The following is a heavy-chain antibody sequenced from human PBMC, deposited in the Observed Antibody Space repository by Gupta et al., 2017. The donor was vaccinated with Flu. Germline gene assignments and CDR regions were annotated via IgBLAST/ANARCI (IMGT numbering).Heavy chain of an antibody. CDR1: VGTFSSYA. J-gene: IGHJ2*01. CDR3: GRKTGTPRRDGYLTTNWYFDL. D-gene: IGHD5-12*01. CDR2: IIPIFGTA. Sequence: VQLVQSGPDATNPGSSLQVSCKASVGTFSSYAISRVRQAPGQGLEWMGEIIPIFGTANYAQKFQGRVTITADESTSTAYMELSSLRSEDTAVYYCGRKTGTPRRDGYLTTNWYFDLWGRGTLVTESS. V-gene: IGHV1-69*01.